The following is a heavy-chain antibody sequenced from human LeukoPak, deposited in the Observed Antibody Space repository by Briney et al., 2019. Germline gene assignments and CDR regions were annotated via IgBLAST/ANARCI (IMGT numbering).Heavy chain of an antibody. Sequence: GGSLRLSCTASGFTFSSYSMNWVRQAPGKGLEWVSSISTSSSYIYYADSVKGRFTISRDNARNSLYLQMNTLRAEDTAVYSCARGADGVSSNSRGWFDPWGQGTLVTVSS. CDR2: ISTSSSYI. CDR3: ARGADGVSSNSRGWFDP. J-gene: IGHJ5*02. D-gene: IGHD2-15*01. V-gene: IGHV3-21*01. CDR1: GFTFSSYS.